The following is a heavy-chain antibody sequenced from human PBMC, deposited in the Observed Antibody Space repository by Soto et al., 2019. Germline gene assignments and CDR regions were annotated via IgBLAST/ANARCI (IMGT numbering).Heavy chain of an antibody. CDR1: GGTFSSYA. D-gene: IGHD1-26*01. J-gene: IGHJ6*02. Sequence: SVKVSCKASGGTFSSYAISWVRQAPGQGLEWMGGIIPIFGTANYAQKFQGRVTITADESTSTAYMELSSLRSEDTAVYYCARDTGEVGATSYYYYYGMDVWGQGTTVT. V-gene: IGHV1-69*13. CDR3: ARDTGEVGATSYYYYYGMDV. CDR2: IIPIFGTA.